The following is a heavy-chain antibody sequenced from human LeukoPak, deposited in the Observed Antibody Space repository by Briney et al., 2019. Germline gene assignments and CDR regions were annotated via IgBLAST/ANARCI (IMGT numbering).Heavy chain of an antibody. CDR3: ARLAKLSGYHWGYYYYGMDV. J-gene: IGHJ6*02. CDR2: INYSGTT. Sequence: SETLSLTCTVSGGSVSSTSYYWGWIRQPPGKGLEWIGSINYSGTTYYNPSLKSRVTISVDTSKNQLSLNLSSVTAADTAVYYCARLAKLSGYHWGYYYYGMDVWGQGTTVTVSS. D-gene: IGHD5-12*01. CDR1: GGSVSSTSYY. V-gene: IGHV4-39*01.